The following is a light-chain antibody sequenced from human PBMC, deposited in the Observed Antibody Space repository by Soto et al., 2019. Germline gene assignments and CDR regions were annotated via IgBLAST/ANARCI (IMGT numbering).Light chain of an antibody. J-gene: IGKJ2*01. CDR1: QSVSSN. CDR3: QQYNNWPHT. V-gene: IGKV3-15*01. Sequence: EIVMTQSPATLSVSPGERATLSCRASQSVSSNLAWYQQKPGQAPRLLIYGASTRATGIPARFSGSGSGTEFTLTNSSLQSEDFAVYYCQQYNNWPHTFGQGTKLEIK. CDR2: GAS.